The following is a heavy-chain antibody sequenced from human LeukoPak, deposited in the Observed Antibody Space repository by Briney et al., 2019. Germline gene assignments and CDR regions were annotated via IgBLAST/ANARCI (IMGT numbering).Heavy chain of an antibody. CDR3: ARDAVATMDFDY. CDR2: ISSSGSTI. Sequence: GGSLRLSCADSGFTFSDYYMSWIRQAPGKGVEWVSYISSSGSTIYYADSVKGRFTISRDNAKNSLYLQMNSLRAEDTAVYYCARDAVATMDFDYWGQGTLVTVSS. CDR1: GFTFSDYY. D-gene: IGHD5-12*01. J-gene: IGHJ4*02. V-gene: IGHV3-11*04.